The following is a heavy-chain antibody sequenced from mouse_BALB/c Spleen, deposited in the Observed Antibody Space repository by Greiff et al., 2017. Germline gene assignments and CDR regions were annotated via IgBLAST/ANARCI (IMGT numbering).Heavy chain of an antibody. CDR3: ARKGMGYGNYSYYAMDY. J-gene: IGHJ4*01. D-gene: IGHD2-1*01. CDR2: ISSGGGST. V-gene: IGHV5-12-1*01. CDR1: GFAFSSYD. Sequence: EVKVVESGGGLVKPGGSLKLSCAASGFAFSSYDMSWVRQTPEKRLEWVAYISSGGGSTYYPDTVKGRFTISRDNAKNTLYLQMSSLKSEDTAMYYCARKGMGYGNYSYYAMDYWGQGTSVTVSS.